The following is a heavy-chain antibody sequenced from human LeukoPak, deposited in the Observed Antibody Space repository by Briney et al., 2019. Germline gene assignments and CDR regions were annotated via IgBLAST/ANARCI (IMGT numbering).Heavy chain of an antibody. V-gene: IGHV3-23*01. D-gene: IGHD3-22*01. J-gene: IGHJ4*02. CDR3: AKDPDANYYYSSGPDY. CDR1: GFTFSSYA. CDR2: ISDSGGST. Sequence: GGSLRLSCAASGFTFSSYAMHWVRQAPGKGLEWVSAISDSGGSTYYADSVKGRFTISRDNSKNTLYLQMNSLRAEDTAVYYCAKDPDANYYYSSGPDYWGQGTLVTVSS.